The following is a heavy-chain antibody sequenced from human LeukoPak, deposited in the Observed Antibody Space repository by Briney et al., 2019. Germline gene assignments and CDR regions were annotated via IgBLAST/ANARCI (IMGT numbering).Heavy chain of an antibody. CDR3: ARGVYCSSTSCYFDP. CDR1: GGSISSGSYY. V-gene: IGHV4-61*02. D-gene: IGHD2-2*01. J-gene: IGHJ5*02. Sequence: SETLSLTCTVSGGSISSGSYYWSWIRQPAGKGLEWIGRIYTSGSTNYNPSLKSRVTMSVDTSKNQFSLKLSSVTAADTAVYYCARGVYCSSTSCYFDPWGQGTLVTVSS. CDR2: IYTSGST.